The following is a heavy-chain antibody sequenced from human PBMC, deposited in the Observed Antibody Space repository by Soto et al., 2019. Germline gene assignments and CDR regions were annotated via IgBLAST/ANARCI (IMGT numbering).Heavy chain of an antibody. D-gene: IGHD2-2*02. CDR1: GYSFTFYY. V-gene: IGHV1-46*01. Sequence: QVQLLQSGAEVKKPGASVIISCKASGYSFTFYYIYWVRQAPGQGLEWIGKINPDGGATTYAQTFQGRVAITSDASTGTVYLELSSLTSGDTAVYFCARGRRHTFWGQGTLVSVSS. CDR2: INPDGGAT. J-gene: IGHJ4*02. CDR3: ARGRRHTF.